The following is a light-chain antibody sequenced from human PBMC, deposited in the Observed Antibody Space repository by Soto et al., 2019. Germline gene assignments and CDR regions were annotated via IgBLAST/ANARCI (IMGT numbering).Light chain of an antibody. Sequence: QSALTQPASVSGSPGQSITISCAGSSNDVGSYDLVSWYQHHPGNAPKLIIFEVNKRPSGVSDRFSGFKSGNTASLTISGLQPEDESDYYCCSFAGATIWVFGGGTKLTVL. V-gene: IGLV2-23*02. CDR3: CSFAGATIWV. J-gene: IGLJ3*02. CDR1: SNDVGSYDL. CDR2: EVN.